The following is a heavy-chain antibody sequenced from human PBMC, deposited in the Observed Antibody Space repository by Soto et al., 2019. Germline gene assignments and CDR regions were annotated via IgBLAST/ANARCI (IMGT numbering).Heavy chain of an antibody. J-gene: IGHJ5*02. CDR1: GGSMSRYY. Sequence: QVQLQESGPGLVKPSGTLSLTCTVSGGSMSRYYWSWIRQPPGKGLEWIGYIYYSGSTNYNPSLESRATISADTSKNHFSLNLSSVTAADTAVYYWARASYSSGWYWFDPWGQGTLVTVSS. CDR3: ARASYSSGWYWFDP. D-gene: IGHD6-19*01. CDR2: IYYSGST. V-gene: IGHV4-59*01.